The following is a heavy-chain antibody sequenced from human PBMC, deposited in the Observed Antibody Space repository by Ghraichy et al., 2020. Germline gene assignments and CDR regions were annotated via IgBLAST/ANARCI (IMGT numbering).Heavy chain of an antibody. CDR3: ARAITFGGVIATNHFDY. CDR1: GFTFRSFG. V-gene: IGHV3-33*01. J-gene: IGHJ4*02. D-gene: IGHD3-16*02. CDR2: IWFDGSNK. Sequence: GGSLRLSCAASGFTFRSFGMHWVRPAPGKGLEWVAIIWFDGSNKYYADSVKGRFTVSKDNSKNTLDLQMNSLRTDDTAVYYCARAITFGGVIATNHFDYWGQGTLVTVSS.